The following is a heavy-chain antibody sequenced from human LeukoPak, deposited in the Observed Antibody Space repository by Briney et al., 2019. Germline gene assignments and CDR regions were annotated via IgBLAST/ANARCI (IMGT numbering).Heavy chain of an antibody. Sequence: PSETLSLTCAVYGGSFSGYYWSWIRQPPGKGLEWIGEINHSGSTNYNPSLKSRVTISVDTSKNQFSLKLSSVTAADTAVYYCARGGASSSWYQNSRVRLRDWFDPWGQGTLVTVSS. V-gene: IGHV4-34*01. CDR2: INHSGST. CDR1: GGSFSGYY. D-gene: IGHD6-13*01. J-gene: IGHJ5*02. CDR3: ARGGASSSWYQNSRVRLRDWFDP.